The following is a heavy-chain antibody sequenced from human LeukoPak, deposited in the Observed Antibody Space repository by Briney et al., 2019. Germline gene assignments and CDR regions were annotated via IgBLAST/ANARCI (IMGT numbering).Heavy chain of an antibody. D-gene: IGHD6-13*01. CDR2: IYYSGST. J-gene: IGHJ5*02. V-gene: IGHV4-39*01. Sequence: SETLSLTCTVSGGSISSSSYYWGWIRQPPGKGLEWIGSIYYSGSTYYNPSPKSRVTISVDTSKNQFSLKLSSVTAADTAVYYCASGIAAAGNWFDPWGQGTLVTVSS. CDR1: GGSISSSSYY. CDR3: ASGIAAAGNWFDP.